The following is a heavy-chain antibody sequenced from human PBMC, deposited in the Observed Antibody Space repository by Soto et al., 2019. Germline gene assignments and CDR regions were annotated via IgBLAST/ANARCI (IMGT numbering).Heavy chain of an antibody. D-gene: IGHD2-15*01. J-gene: IGHJ5*02. CDR2: IDPSDSYT. CDR1: GYSFTSYW. Sequence: GESLKISCKGSGYSFTSYWISWVRQMPGKGLEWMGRIDPSDSYTNYSPSFQGHVTISADKSISTAYLQWSSLKASDTAMYYCARMEADCSGGSRYPDWFDPWGQGTLVTVSS. CDR3: ARMEADCSGGSRYPDWFDP. V-gene: IGHV5-10-1*01.